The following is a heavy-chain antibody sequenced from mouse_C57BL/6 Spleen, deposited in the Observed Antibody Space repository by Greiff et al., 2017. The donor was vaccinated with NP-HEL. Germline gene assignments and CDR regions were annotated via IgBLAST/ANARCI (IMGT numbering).Heavy chain of an antibody. D-gene: IGHD1-1*01. V-gene: IGHV14-2*01. CDR1: GFNIKDYY. J-gene: IGHJ4*01. CDR2: IDPEDGET. CDR3: ARGYYGSSEDYAMDY. Sequence: VQLQQSGAELVKPGASVKLSCTASGFNIKDYYMHWVKQRTEQGLEWIGRIDPEDGETKYAPQFQGKATITADTSSTTAYLQLSSLTSEDTTIYYCARGYYGSSEDYAMDYWGQGTSVTVSS.